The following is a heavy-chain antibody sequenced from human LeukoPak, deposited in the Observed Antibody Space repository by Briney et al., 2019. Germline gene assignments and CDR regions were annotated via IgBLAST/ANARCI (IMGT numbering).Heavy chain of an antibody. Sequence: ASVKVSCKASGGTFSSYAISWVRQAPGQGLEWMGGIIPIFGTANYAQKFQGRVTITADESTSTAYMELSSLRSEDTAVYYCARDRPGEWFGELYWFDPWGQGTLVTVSS. V-gene: IGHV1-69*13. D-gene: IGHD3-10*01. J-gene: IGHJ5*02. CDR1: GGTFSSYA. CDR2: IIPIFGTA. CDR3: ARDRPGEWFGELYWFDP.